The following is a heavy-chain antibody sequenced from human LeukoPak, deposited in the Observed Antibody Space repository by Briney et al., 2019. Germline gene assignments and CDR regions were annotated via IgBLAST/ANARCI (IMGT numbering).Heavy chain of an antibody. J-gene: IGHJ4*02. CDR1: GFTFNTYG. D-gene: IGHD3-22*01. Sequence: PGGSLRLSCAASGFTFNTYGMHWVRQAPDKGLEWVAIIRYDGADKYYADSVKGRFTISRDNSKNTLYLQMNSLRVEDSAVYYCAKVLSKGGGYYLTDFWGQGTLVTVSS. V-gene: IGHV3-30*02. CDR2: IRYDGADK. CDR3: AKVLSKGGGYYLTDF.